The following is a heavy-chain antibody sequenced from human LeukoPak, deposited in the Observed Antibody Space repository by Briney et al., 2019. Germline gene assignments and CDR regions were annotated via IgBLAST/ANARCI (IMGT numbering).Heavy chain of an antibody. CDR1: GGSISRSSYY. CDR3: ARLMYYYGSGSY. J-gene: IGHJ4*02. Sequence: SETLSLTCTVSGGSISRSSYYWGWVRQPPGKGLEWIGSIYYSGSTYYNPSLKSRLTMSVDTSKNQFSLKLSSVTAADTAVYFSARLMYYYGSGSYWGQGTLVTVSS. V-gene: IGHV4-39*01. CDR2: IYYSGST. D-gene: IGHD3-10*01.